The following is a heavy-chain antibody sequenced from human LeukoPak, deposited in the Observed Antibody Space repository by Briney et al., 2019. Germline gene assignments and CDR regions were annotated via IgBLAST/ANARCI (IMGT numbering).Heavy chain of an antibody. J-gene: IGHJ4*02. Sequence: GGSLTLSCAASGFTFSSYGMHWVRQAPGKGLEWVAFIRYDGSNKYYADSVKGRFTISRDNSKNSLYLQMNSLRAEDTAVYYCARDQVSVAGTGIDYWGQGTLVTVSS. CDR1: GFTFSSYG. CDR2: IRYDGSNK. D-gene: IGHD6-13*01. V-gene: IGHV3-30*02. CDR3: ARDQVSVAGTGIDY.